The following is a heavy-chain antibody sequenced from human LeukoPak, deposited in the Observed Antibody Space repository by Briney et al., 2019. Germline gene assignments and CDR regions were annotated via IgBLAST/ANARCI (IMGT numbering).Heavy chain of an antibody. Sequence: GGSLTLSCAASGFTFSSYAMSWVRHAPGKGLEWLEYSSGSGGSTYSEESVRGRFTISRDNSKATLYLQRNSLRAGDRAVYYCAKDNRVSWGQGTLVTVSS. J-gene: IGHJ5*02. V-gene: IGHV3-23*01. D-gene: IGHD2/OR15-2a*01. CDR3: AKDNRVS. CDR1: GFTFSSYA. CDR2: SSGSGGST.